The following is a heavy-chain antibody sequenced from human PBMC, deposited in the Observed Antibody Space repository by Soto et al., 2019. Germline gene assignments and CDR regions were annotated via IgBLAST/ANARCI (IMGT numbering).Heavy chain of an antibody. Sequence: PGGSLRLSCAASGFTFSSYGMHWVRQAPGKGLEWVAVISYDGSNKYYADSVKGRFTISRDNSKNTLYLQMNSLRAEDTAVYYSAKDFLVVVVVATLDYWGQGT. V-gene: IGHV3-30*18. CDR1: GFTFSSYG. D-gene: IGHD2-15*01. CDR3: AKDFLVVVVVATLDY. CDR2: ISYDGSNK. J-gene: IGHJ4*02.